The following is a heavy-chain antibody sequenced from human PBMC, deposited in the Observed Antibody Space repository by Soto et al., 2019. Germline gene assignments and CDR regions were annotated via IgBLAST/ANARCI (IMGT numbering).Heavy chain of an antibody. Sequence: QVQVVQSGAEVKKPGSSVKVSCKASGGYYRSYTITWVRQAPGQGLEWMGWVIPILGVVNYAQKFQGKVTFTADKSTSTDYMELSSLRSDDTAVEYCASESVGDEPLLDYWGQGTLVTVSS. V-gene: IGHV1-69*02. J-gene: IGHJ4*01. D-gene: IGHD4-17*01. CDR2: VIPILGVV. CDR1: GGYYRSYT. CDR3: ASESVGDEPLLDY.